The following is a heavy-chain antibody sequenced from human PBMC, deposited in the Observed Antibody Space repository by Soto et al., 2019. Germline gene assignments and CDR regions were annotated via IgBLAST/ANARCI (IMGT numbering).Heavy chain of an antibody. CDR3: AKDRHYPLVYFHD. J-gene: IGHJ4*02. D-gene: IGHD2-8*02. Sequence: PGVSLRLSCAASGFPFRSSAISWVRQAPGTGLEWVSAVSANGQGIYYADSVRGRFTISRDNSKNTVFLHMDSLSAEDTAVYYCAKDRHYPLVYFHDCGQATMFTIAS. V-gene: IGHV3-23*01. CDR1: GFPFRSSA. CDR2: VSANGQGI.